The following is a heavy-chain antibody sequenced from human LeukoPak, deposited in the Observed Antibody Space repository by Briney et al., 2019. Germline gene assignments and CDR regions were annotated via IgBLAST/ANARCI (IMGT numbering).Heavy chain of an antibody. CDR1: GFTFSSYS. D-gene: IGHD2-15*01. CDR2: ISSSSSSYI. Sequence: PGGSLRLSCAASGFTFSSYSMNWVRQAPGKGLEWVSSISSSSSSYIYYADSVKGRLTISRDNSKNTLYLQMSSLRAEDTAVYYCAKDGGRVLDYWGQGTLVTVSS. V-gene: IGHV3-21*01. J-gene: IGHJ4*02. CDR3: AKDGGRVLDY.